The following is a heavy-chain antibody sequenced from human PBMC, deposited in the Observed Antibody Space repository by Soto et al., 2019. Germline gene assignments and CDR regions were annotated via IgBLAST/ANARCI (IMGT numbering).Heavy chain of an antibody. CDR3: ARDPDLGDYYGMDV. CDR2: IKQDGSEK. V-gene: IGHV3-7*05. Sequence: GGSLRLSCAASGFTFSSYWMSWVRQAPGKGLEWVANIKQDGSEKYYVDSVKGRITISRDNAKNSLYLQMNSLRAEDTAVYYCARDPDLGDYYGMDVWGQGTTVTVSS. CDR1: GFTFSSYW. J-gene: IGHJ6*02.